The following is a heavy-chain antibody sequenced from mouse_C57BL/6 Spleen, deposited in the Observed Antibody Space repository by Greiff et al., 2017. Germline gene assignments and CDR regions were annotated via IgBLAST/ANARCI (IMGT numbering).Heavy chain of an antibody. CDR1: GYSIPSGYY. CDR2: ISYDGSN. Sequence: EVQRVASGPGLVKPSQSLSLTCSVTGYSIPSGYYWNWIRQFPGNKLEWMGYISYDGSNNYNPSLKNRISITRDTSKNQFFLKLHSVTTEDTATYYCARDYGSSPFDYWGQGTTLTVSS. V-gene: IGHV3-6*01. J-gene: IGHJ2*01. D-gene: IGHD1-1*01. CDR3: ARDYGSSPFDY.